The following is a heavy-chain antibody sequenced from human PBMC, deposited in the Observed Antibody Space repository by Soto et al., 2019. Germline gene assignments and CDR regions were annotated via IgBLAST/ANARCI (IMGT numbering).Heavy chain of an antibody. CDR3: AITDFDYGDYVGGLNAFDI. CDR2: ISAYNGNT. CDR1: GYTFTSYG. J-gene: IGHJ3*02. V-gene: IGHV1-18*01. Sequence: ASVKVSCKASGYTFTSYGISWVRQAPGQGLEWMGWISAYNGNTNYAQKLQGRVTMTTDTSTSTAYMELRSLRSDDTAVYYCAITDFDYGDYVGGLNAFDIWGQGTMVTVSS. D-gene: IGHD4-17*01.